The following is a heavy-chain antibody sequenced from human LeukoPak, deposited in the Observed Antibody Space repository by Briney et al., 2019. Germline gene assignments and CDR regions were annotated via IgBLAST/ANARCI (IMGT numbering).Heavy chain of an antibody. Sequence: ASVKVSCKASGYTFTSYAMHWVRQAPGQRLEWMGWINAGNGNTKYSQKFQGRVTITRDTSASTAYMEPSSLRSEDTAVYYCAAGILTGSDAFDIWGQGTMVTVSS. V-gene: IGHV1-3*01. CDR2: INAGNGNT. CDR1: GYTFTSYA. CDR3: AAGILTGSDAFDI. J-gene: IGHJ3*02. D-gene: IGHD3-9*01.